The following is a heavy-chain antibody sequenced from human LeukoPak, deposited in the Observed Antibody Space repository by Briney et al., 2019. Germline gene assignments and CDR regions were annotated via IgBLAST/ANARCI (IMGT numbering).Heavy chain of an antibody. Sequence: GGSLRLSCTDSRFTFSRSAMHWVRQAPGKGLEWVAVTSYDGIHKYYADSVQGRFTISRDNSKNTLYLQMNSLRVEDTAVYYCARDKVNRGSSWRQTATNDAFDIWGQGTMVTVSS. CDR3: ARDKVNRGSSWRQTATNDAFDI. J-gene: IGHJ3*02. V-gene: IGHV3-30-3*01. CDR2: TSYDGIHK. CDR1: RFTFSRSA. D-gene: IGHD6-13*01.